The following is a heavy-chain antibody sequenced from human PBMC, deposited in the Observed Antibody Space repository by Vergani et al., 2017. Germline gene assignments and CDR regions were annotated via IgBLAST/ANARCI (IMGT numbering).Heavy chain of an antibody. Sequence: QVQLQQWGAGLLKPSETLSLTCAVYGGSFSGYYWSWIRQPPGKGLEWIGEINHSGSTNYNPSLKSRVTISVDTSKNQFSLKLSSVTAADTAVYYCARASPGFYSSGRFFDYWGQGTLVTVSS. CDR1: GGSFSGYY. V-gene: IGHV4-34*01. CDR2: INHSGST. D-gene: IGHD6-19*01. CDR3: ARASPGFYSSGRFFDY. J-gene: IGHJ4*02.